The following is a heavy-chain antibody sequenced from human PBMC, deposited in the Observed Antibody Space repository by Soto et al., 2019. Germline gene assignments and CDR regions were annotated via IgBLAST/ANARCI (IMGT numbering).Heavy chain of an antibody. CDR1: GGSISSYY. V-gene: IGHV4-59*01. D-gene: IGHD6-19*01. CDR2: IYYSGST. CDR3: ARDRYSNGWYDY. J-gene: IGHJ4*02. Sequence: QVQLQESGPGLVKPSETLSLTCIVSGGSISSYYWSWIRQPPGKGLEWIGYIYYSGSTKYNPSLKSRVTISVDTSNNQVSLKLSSVTAADTAVYYCARDRYSNGWYDYWCQGTLVTVSS.